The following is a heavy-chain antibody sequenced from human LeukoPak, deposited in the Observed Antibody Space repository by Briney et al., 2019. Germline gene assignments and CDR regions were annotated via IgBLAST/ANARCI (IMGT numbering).Heavy chain of an antibody. Sequence: ASAKVSCKASGYAFTSYYMHWVRQAPGQGLEWMGIINPSGGSTSYAQKFQGRVTMTRDTSTSTVYMELSSLRSEDAAVYYCTLMPDAFDIWGQGTMVTVSS. J-gene: IGHJ3*02. CDR2: INPSGGST. V-gene: IGHV1-46*01. CDR3: TLMPDAFDI. D-gene: IGHD2-2*01. CDR1: GYAFTSYY.